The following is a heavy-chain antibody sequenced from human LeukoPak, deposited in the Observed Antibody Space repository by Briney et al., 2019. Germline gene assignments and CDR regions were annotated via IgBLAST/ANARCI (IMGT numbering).Heavy chain of an antibody. Sequence: GGSLRLSCAASGFTFSSYEMNWVRQAPGKGLEWVSAISGSGGSTYYADSVKGRFTISRDNSKNTLYLQMNSLRAEDTAVYYCAKLGPNWNYVFRSGAFDIWGQGTMVTVSS. CDR2: ISGSGGST. CDR3: AKLGPNWNYVFRSGAFDI. CDR1: GFTFSSYE. J-gene: IGHJ3*02. V-gene: IGHV3-23*01. D-gene: IGHD1-7*01.